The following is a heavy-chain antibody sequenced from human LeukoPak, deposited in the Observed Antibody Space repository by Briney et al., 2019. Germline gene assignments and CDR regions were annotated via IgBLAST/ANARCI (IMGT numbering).Heavy chain of an antibody. CDR3: ARVGGSYYHFDY. V-gene: IGHV3-30-3*01. Sequence: GRSLRLSCAASGFTFSSYAMHWVRQAPGKGLEWVAVISYEGSNKYYADSVEGRFTISRDNSKNTLYLQMNSLRAEDTAVYYCARVGGSYYHFDYWGQGTLVTVSS. D-gene: IGHD1-26*01. CDR1: GFTFSSYA. CDR2: ISYEGSNK. J-gene: IGHJ4*02.